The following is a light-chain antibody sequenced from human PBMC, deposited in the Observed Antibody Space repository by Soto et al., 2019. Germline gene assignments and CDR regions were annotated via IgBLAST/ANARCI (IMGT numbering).Light chain of an antibody. Sequence: QSALTQPPSASGSPRQSVTISCTGTSSVYVSWYQQHPVKAPKLIIYEVNKRPSGVPDRFSGSKSGNTASLTVSGLQADDEAYYYCSSHAGNNDFVFGTGTKLTVL. CDR1: SSVY. CDR2: EVN. V-gene: IGLV2-8*01. J-gene: IGLJ1*01. CDR3: SSHAGNNDFV.